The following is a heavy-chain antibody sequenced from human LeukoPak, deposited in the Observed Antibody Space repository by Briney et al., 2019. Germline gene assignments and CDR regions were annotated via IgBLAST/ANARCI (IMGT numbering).Heavy chain of an antibody. D-gene: IGHD2-15*01. CDR2: IYYSGST. J-gene: IGHJ4*02. V-gene: IGHV4-39*07. Sequence: SETLSLTCTASGGSISSSSYYWGWIRQPPGKGLEWIGSIYYSGSTYYNPSLKSRVTISVDTSKNQFSLKLSSVTAADTAVYYCARVGEIYCSGGSCYPNWGQGTLVTVSS. CDR1: GGSISSSSYY. CDR3: ARVGEIYCSGGSCYPN.